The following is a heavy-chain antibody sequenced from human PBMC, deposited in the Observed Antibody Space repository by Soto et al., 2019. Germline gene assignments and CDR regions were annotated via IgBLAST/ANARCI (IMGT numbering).Heavy chain of an antibody. CDR3: ARVKQLLAYYFDS. D-gene: IGHD2-21*02. Sequence: QVQLQESGPGLVRPSQPLSLTCTVSGGSISTGGYYWTWIRQHPGTGLEWIGNFFYSESTSYYNPSLKSRVTILVDTSKNQFSLKLSSVTAADPAVYYCARVKQLLAYYFDSWGQGTLVTVSS. CDR2: FFYSESTS. J-gene: IGHJ4*02. V-gene: IGHV4-31*03. CDR1: GGSISTGGYY.